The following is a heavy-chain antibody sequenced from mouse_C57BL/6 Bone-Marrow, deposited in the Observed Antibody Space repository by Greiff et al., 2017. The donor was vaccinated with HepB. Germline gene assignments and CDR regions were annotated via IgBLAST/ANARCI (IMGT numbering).Heavy chain of an antibody. V-gene: IGHV1-69*01. CDR1: CYTFTSYW. Sequence: VQLQQSGAELVMPGASVKLSCKASCYTFTSYWMHWVKQRPGQGLEWIGEIDPSDSYTNYNQKFKGKSTLTVDKSSSTAYMQLSSLTSEDSAVYYCARGLTLFAYWGQGTLVTVSA. CDR3: ARGLTLFAY. J-gene: IGHJ3*01. CDR2: IDPSDSYT.